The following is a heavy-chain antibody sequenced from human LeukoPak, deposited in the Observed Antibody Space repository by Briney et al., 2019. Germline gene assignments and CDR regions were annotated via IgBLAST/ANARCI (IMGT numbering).Heavy chain of an antibody. J-gene: IGHJ6*02. CDR3: ARELLRLGDGSYGMDV. V-gene: IGHV1-2*02. CDR1: GYTFTGYY. D-gene: IGHD3-16*01. CDR2: INPNSGGT. Sequence: ASVKVSCKASGYTFTGYYMHWVRQAPGQGLEWMGWINPNSGGTNYAQKFQGRVTMTGDTSISTAYMELSRLRSDDTAVYYCARELLRLGDGSYGMDVWGQGTTVTVSS.